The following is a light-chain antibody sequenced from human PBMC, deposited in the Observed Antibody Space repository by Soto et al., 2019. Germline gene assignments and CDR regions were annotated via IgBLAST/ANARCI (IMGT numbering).Light chain of an antibody. J-gene: IGKJ1*01. V-gene: IGKV2-30*01. CDR2: TVS. CDR1: QSLVYSDGQPH. Sequence: VVLTQSPLSLPVTLGQPASISCKSSQSLVYSDGQPHLTWFQQRPGQSPRRLISTVSERDSGVRARFSGRGSGTCFTLTISRVEAKDVAVYNCLQGTHWPWRFSQGTRVEL. CDR3: LQGTHWPWR.